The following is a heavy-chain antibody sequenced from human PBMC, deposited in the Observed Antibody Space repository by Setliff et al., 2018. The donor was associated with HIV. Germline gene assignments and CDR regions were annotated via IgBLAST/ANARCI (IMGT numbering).Heavy chain of an antibody. CDR2: IKQDGSEK. Sequence: GESLKISCAASGLIFSSYWMSWVRQAPGKGLEWVANIKQDGSEKYYVDSVKGRFTISRDNAKNSLYLQMNSLRAEDTAVYYCATDRGTYWGQGTLVTVS. D-gene: IGHD1-7*01. J-gene: IGHJ4*02. V-gene: IGHV3-7*03. CDR1: GLIFSSYW. CDR3: ATDRGTY.